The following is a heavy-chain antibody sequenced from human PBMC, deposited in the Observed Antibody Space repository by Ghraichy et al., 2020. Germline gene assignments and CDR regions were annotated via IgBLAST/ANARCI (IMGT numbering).Heavy chain of an antibody. V-gene: IGHV4-30-4*01. CDR1: GGSFRRGEYY. CDR2: TYNTGSA. Sequence: SETLSLTCTVSGGSFRRGEYYWTWIRQPPGKGLEWIGYTYNTGSAYYSPSLKSRVTISLDSSKSQFSLTLIAVTAADTAVYYCACGPSYRYLGMDVWGQGTTVTVSS. CDR3: ACGPSYRYLGMDV. D-gene: IGHD3-16*02. J-gene: IGHJ6*02.